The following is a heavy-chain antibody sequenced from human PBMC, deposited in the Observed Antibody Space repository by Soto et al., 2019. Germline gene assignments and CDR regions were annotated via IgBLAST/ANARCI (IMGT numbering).Heavy chain of an antibody. Sequence: ASVKVSCKASCYTCTSYGISWVRQAPGQGLEWMGWSSACSSNTKYAQKLQGRVTMSTYTSSSKGNKELRSLRSDDTAVYYCARGDYGGDGTYYFDYRGQGTLVTSPQ. D-gene: IGHD4-17*01. V-gene: IGHV1-18*01. CDR2: SSACSSNT. CDR1: CYTCTSYG. J-gene: IGHJ4*02. CDR3: ARGDYGGDGTYYFDY.